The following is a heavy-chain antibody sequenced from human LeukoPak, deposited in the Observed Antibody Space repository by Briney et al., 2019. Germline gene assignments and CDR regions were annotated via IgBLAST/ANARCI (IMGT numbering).Heavy chain of an antibody. Sequence: GASVKVSCKASGYIFSSNDINWVRQAAGQGLEWMGWMNPNSGDTGYTEKFQGRVAMTRGTSITTAYMELSSLRSEDTAVYYCARGPFGSGSFLDYWGQGTLVTVSS. CDR2: MNPNSGDT. D-gene: IGHD3-10*01. V-gene: IGHV1-8*01. CDR1: GYIFSSND. CDR3: ARGPFGSGSFLDY. J-gene: IGHJ4*02.